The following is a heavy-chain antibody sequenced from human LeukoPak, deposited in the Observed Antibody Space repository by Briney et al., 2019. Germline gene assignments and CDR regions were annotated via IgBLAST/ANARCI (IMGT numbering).Heavy chain of an antibody. Sequence: GGSLRLSCAASGFTFSSYSMNWVRQAPGKGLEWVSYISSSGSAIYYADSVKGRFTISRDNAKNSLYLQMNSLRAEDTAVYYCAELGITMIGGVWGKGTTVTISS. CDR2: ISSSGSAI. J-gene: IGHJ6*04. D-gene: IGHD3-10*02. CDR3: AELGITMIGGV. CDR1: GFTFSSYS. V-gene: IGHV3-48*04.